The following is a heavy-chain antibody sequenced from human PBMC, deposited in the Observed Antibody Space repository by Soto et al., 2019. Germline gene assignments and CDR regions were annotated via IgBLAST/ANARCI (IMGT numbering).Heavy chain of an antibody. J-gene: IGHJ4*02. CDR3: ARRYYYDSSGILAVGDY. V-gene: IGHV1-18*01. CDR1: GYTFTSYG. D-gene: IGHD3-22*01. Sequence: QVQLVQSGAEVKKPGASVKVSCKASGYTFTSYGISWVRQAPGQGLEWMGWISAYNGNTNYAQKLQGRVTMPTDTSTSTAYMELRSLRSDDTAVYYCARRYYYDSSGILAVGDYWGQGTLVTVSS. CDR2: ISAYNGNT.